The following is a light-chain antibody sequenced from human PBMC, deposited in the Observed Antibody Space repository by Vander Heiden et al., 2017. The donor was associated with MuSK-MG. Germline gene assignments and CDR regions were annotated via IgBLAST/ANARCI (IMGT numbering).Light chain of an antibody. V-gene: IGLV2-23*02. CDR1: SGDIGTYDL. CDR2: EVT. J-gene: IGLJ2*01. CDR3: CSYAGSGSLV. Sequence: QSALTQPASVSGSPGQSITISCTGSSGDIGTYDLVSWYKQLPGKAPKLMIYEVTKRPSGVSARFSGSKSGNTASLTISGLQADDEATYYCCSYAGSGSLVFGGGTKVTAL.